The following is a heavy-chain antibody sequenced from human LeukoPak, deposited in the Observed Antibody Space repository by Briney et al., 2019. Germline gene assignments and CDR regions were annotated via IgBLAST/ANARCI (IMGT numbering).Heavy chain of an antibody. V-gene: IGHV4-38-2*02. Sequence: SETLSLACTVSGYSISSGYYGGWIRQPPGKGLEWIGSIYHSGSTYYNPSLKSRVTISVDTSKNQFSLKLSSVTAADTAVYYCARIRFLEWLSPDCFDYWGQGTLVTVSS. J-gene: IGHJ4*02. CDR1: GYSISSGYY. CDR3: ARIRFLEWLSPDCFDY. D-gene: IGHD3-3*01. CDR2: IYHSGST.